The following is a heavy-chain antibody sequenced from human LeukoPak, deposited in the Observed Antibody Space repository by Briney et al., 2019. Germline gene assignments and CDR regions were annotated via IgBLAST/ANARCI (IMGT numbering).Heavy chain of an antibody. CDR3: AKDLEYSSSFNWFDP. Sequence: GGSLRLSCAASGFTFSKCGMHWVRQAPGKGLEWVAFIRTDGSDKYYADSVKGRFTISRDNSKNTLFLQMNSLRPEDTAIYYCAKDLEYSSSFNWFDPWGQGNLVTVSS. CDR2: IRTDGSDK. J-gene: IGHJ5*02. D-gene: IGHD6-6*01. CDR1: GFTFSKCG. V-gene: IGHV3-30*02.